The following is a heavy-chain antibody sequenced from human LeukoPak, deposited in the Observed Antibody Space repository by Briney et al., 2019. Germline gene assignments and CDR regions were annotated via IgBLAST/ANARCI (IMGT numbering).Heavy chain of an antibody. J-gene: IGHJ6*03. Sequence: SETLSLTCTVSGGSISSSSYYWGWIRQPPGKGLEWIGSIYYSGSTYYNPSLKSRVTISVDTSKNQFSLKLSSVTAADTAVYHCARINLKYSSGWYMYYYYYMDVWGKGTTVTVSS. CDR1: GGSISSSSYY. CDR3: ARINLKYSSGWYMYYYYYMDV. V-gene: IGHV4-39*01. D-gene: IGHD6-19*01. CDR2: IYYSGST.